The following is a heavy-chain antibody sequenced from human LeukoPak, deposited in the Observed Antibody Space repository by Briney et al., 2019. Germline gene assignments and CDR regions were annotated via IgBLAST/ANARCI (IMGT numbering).Heavy chain of an antibody. V-gene: IGHV4-4*02. CDR3: ARRIRWLMVDY. J-gene: IGHJ4*02. D-gene: IGHD2-8*01. Sequence: SETLSLTCAVSGGSISSRNWWSWVRQPPGKGLEWIAEIHHSGSTNYNPSLKSRVTVSVDKSKNQFSLKLSSVTAADTAVYYCARRIRWLMVDYWGQGTLVTVSS. CDR1: GGSISSRNW. CDR2: IHHSGST.